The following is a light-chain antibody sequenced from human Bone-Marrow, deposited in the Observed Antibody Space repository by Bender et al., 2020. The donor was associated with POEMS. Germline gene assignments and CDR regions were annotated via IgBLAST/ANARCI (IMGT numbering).Light chain of an antibody. CDR3: SAYTGGYTGV. V-gene: IGLV2-14*02. CDR2: EVS. CDR1: SGDVGNYNL. Sequence: QSALTQPASVSGSPGQSITISCSGTSGDVGNYNLVSWYQQHPGRAPKFILYEVSKRPSGISNRFSGSKSGNTASLIVSGLQAEDEADYYCSAYTGGYTGVFGGGTKLTVL. J-gene: IGLJ3*02.